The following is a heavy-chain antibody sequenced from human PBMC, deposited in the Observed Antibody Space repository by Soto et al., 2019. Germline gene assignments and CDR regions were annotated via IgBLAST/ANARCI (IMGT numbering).Heavy chain of an antibody. CDR3: AKDINSSGWYSLDY. D-gene: IGHD6-19*01. CDR1: GFSFDDYT. V-gene: IGHV3-43*01. CDR2: ITWDGGST. J-gene: IGHJ4*02. Sequence: GGSLRLSCAASGFSFDDYTMHWVRQGPGKGLEWVSLITWDGGSTYYADSVKGRFTISRDNSKNSLYLQMNSLRTEDTALYYYAKDINSSGWYSLDYWGQGTLVTVSS.